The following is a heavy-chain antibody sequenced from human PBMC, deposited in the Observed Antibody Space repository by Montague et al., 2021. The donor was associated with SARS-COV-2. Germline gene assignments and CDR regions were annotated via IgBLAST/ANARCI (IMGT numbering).Heavy chain of an antibody. V-gene: IGHV4-39*01. CDR3: ARQKMGSVTIFGVVMHDRWFDP. J-gene: IGHJ5*02. Sequence: SETLSLTCTVSGGSISSSSYYWGWIRQPPGKGLEWIGNIYYSGSTYYNPSLKSRVTISVDTSKNQFSLKLSSVTAADTAVYYRARQKMGSVTIFGVVMHDRWFDPRGQGTLVTVSS. CDR2: IYYSGST. D-gene: IGHD3-3*01. CDR1: GGSISSSSYY.